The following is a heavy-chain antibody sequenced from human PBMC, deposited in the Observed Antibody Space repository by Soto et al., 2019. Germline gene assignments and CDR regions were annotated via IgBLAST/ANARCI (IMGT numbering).Heavy chain of an antibody. CDR1: GYTFTSYA. J-gene: IGHJ4*02. D-gene: IGHD3-3*01. V-gene: IGHV1-3*01. Sequence: QVQLVQSGAEVKKPGASVKVSCKASGYTFTSYAMHWVRQAPGQRLEWMGWINAGNGNTKYSQKFQGRVTITRDTSASTAYMEVSSLRSEDTAVYYCARDRRVNFGSGYQEDYFDYWGQGTLVTVSS. CDR2: INAGNGNT. CDR3: ARDRRVNFGSGYQEDYFDY.